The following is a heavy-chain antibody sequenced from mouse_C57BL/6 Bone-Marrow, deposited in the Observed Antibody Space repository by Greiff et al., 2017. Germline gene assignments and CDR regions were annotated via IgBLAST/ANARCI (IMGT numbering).Heavy chain of an antibody. CDR3: TRPGDY. V-gene: IGHV1-15*01. CDR1: GYTFTDYE. CDR2: IDPETGGT. J-gene: IGHJ4*01. Sequence: QVTLKVSGAELVRPGASVTLSCKASGYTFTDYEMHWVKQTPVHGLEWIGAIDPETGGTAYNQKFKGKAILTADKSSSTAYMELRSLTSEDSAVYYCTRPGDYWGQGTSVTVSS.